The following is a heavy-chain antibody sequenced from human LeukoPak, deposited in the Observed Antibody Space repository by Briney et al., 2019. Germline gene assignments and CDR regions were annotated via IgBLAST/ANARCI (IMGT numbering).Heavy chain of an antibody. J-gene: IGHJ6*03. V-gene: IGHV4-31*03. CDR3: ARRGLVTYYYYMDV. CDR1: GGSISSGGYY. Sequence: SQTLSLTCTVSGGSISSGGYYWSWIRQHPGKGLEWIGYIYYSGSTYYNPSLKSRVTISVDTSKNQFSLKLSSVTAADTAVYYCARRGLVTYYYYMDVWGKGTTVTVSS. CDR2: IYYSGST. D-gene: IGHD2-21*02.